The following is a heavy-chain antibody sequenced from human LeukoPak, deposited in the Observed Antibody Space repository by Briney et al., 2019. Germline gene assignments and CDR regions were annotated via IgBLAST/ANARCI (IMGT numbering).Heavy chain of an antibody. CDR2: FGTSSSYI. CDR3: ARDGSSSGWDFDY. CDR1: GFTFSSYN. D-gene: IGHD6-19*01. Sequence: GGSLRLSCAASGFTFSSYNMNWVRQAPGKGPEWVSCFGTSSSYIYYADSVKGRFTITRDNAKNSLYLQMNSLRAEDTAVYYCARDGSSSGWDFDYWGQGTLVTVSS. J-gene: IGHJ4*02. V-gene: IGHV3-21*01.